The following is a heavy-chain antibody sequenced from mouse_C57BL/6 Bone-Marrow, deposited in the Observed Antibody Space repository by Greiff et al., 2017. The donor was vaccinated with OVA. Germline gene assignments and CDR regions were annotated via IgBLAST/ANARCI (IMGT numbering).Heavy chain of an antibody. CDR3: ARKANWVAMDY. J-gene: IGHJ4*01. CDR1: GYTFTSYW. V-gene: IGHV1-64*01. Sequence: VKLQQPGAELVKPGASVKLSCKASGYTFTSYWMHWVKQRPGQGLEWIGMIHPNSGSTNYNEKFKSKATLTVDKSSSTAYMQLSSLTSEDSAVYYCARKANWVAMDYWGQGTSVTVSS. D-gene: IGHD4-1*01. CDR2: IHPNSGST.